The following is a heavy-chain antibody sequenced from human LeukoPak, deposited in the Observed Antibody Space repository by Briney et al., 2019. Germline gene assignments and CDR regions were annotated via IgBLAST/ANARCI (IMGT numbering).Heavy chain of an antibody. Sequence: GGSLSLSCAASGFNVSSYYMSWVRQAPGKGLEWVSVIYSGGSTYYIDSVKGRFTVSRGNSKNTLYLEMNSLRAEDTAVYYCARESGTYYFDSWGQGTLVTVSS. V-gene: IGHV3-53*01. D-gene: IGHD1-26*01. J-gene: IGHJ4*02. CDR1: GFNVSSYY. CDR3: ARESGTYYFDS. CDR2: IYSGGST.